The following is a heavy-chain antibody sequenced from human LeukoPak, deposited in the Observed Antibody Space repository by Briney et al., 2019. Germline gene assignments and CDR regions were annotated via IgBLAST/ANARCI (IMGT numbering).Heavy chain of an antibody. CDR3: ARGPVRYDILTGYYRSQSFFDY. CDR1: GYTFTGYY. V-gene: IGHV1-2*02. CDR2: INPNSGGT. J-gene: IGHJ4*02. D-gene: IGHD3-9*01. Sequence: GASVKVSCKASGYTFTGYYMHWVRQASGQGLEWMGWINPNSGGTNYAQKFQGRVTMTRDTSISTAYMELSRLRSDDTAVYYCARGPVRYDILTGYYRSQSFFDYRGQGTLVTVSS.